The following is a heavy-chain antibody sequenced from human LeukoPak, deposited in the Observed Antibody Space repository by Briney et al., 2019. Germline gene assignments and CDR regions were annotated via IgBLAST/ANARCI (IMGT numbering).Heavy chain of an antibody. CDR3: TTDWHYYDSSGYYYGIDY. CDR1: GFTFSNAW. J-gene: IGHJ4*02. CDR2: IKSKTDGGTT. D-gene: IGHD3-22*01. Sequence: GGSLRLSCAASGFTFSNAWMSWVRQAPGKGLEWVGRIKSKTDGGTTDYAAPVKGRFTISRDDSKNTLYLQMNSLKTEDTAVYYCTTDWHYYDSSGYYYGIDYWGQGTLVTVSS. V-gene: IGHV3-15*01.